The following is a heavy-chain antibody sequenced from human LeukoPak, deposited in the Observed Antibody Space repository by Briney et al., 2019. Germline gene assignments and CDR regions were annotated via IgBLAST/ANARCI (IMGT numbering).Heavy chain of an antibody. CDR3: ARDRQRGLARAHYFDY. CDR1: GFTFSSYE. V-gene: IGHV3-48*03. D-gene: IGHD6-25*01. CDR2: ISSSGSTI. J-gene: IGHJ4*02. Sequence: GGSLRLSCAASGFTFSSYEMNWVRQAPGKGLEWVSYISSSGSTIYYADSVKGRFTISRDNAKNSLYLQMNSLRADDTAVYYCARDRQRGLARAHYFDYWGQGTLVTVSS.